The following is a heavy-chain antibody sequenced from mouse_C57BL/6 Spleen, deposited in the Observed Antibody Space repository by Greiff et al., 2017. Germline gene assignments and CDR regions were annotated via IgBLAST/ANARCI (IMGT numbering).Heavy chain of an antibody. CDR2: INPSNGAT. V-gene: IGHV1-53*01. CDR3: ARASGYYVWFAY. Sequence: QVHVKQPGTELVKPGASVKLSCKASGYTFTSYWMHWVKQRPGQGLEWIGNINPSNGATNYNEKFKSKATLTVDKSSSTAYMQLSSLTSEDSAVYYCARASGYYVWFAYWGQGTLVTVSA. CDR1: GYTFTSYW. D-gene: IGHD2-3*01. J-gene: IGHJ3*01.